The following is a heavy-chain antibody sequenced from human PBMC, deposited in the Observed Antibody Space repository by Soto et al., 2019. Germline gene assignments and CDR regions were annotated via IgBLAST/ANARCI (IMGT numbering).Heavy chain of an antibody. D-gene: IGHD3-16*01. CDR2: VSHDGRNT. J-gene: IGHJ1*01. CDR1: GFTFSDYA. V-gene: IGHV3-30*03. CDR3: ARGGGKCLPTSVFTS. Sequence: GGSLRLSCAASGFTFSDYAMHWVRQAPGKGLEWVAVVSHDGRNTHYADSVKGRFTISRDSSKNTVSLEMTSLRAEDTAVYYYARGGGKCLPTSVFTSGARGAAVPVSA.